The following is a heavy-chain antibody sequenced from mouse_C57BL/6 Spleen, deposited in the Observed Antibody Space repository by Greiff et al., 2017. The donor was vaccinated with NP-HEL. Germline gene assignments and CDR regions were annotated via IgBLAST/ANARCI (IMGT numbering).Heavy chain of an antibody. CDR3: ARLNYSNYSFAY. V-gene: IGHV1-66*01. D-gene: IGHD2-5*01. CDR1: GYSFTSYY. J-gene: IGHJ3*01. CDR2: IYPGSGNT. Sequence: QVQLQQSGPELVKPGASVKISCKASGYSFTSYYIHWVKQRPGQGLEWIGWIYPGSGNTKYNEKFKGKATLKADTSSSTSYMQLSNLTSKDSAVYYCARLNYSNYSFAYWGQGTLVTVSA.